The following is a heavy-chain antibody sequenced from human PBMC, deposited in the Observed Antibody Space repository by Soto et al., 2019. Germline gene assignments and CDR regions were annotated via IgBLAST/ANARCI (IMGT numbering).Heavy chain of an antibody. D-gene: IGHD3-22*01. CDR1: GFLLSDTGVG. Sequence: QITLKESGPTLVKPTQTLTLTCTFSGFLLSDTGVGVGWIRQPPGKALEWLALIYWDDDKRYSPSLKTSLTLHKDNYKNQVVLTLTDVDPVDTATYYHAHTNSGYPYPNFDYWRQGTMVTVAS. V-gene: IGHV2-5*02. J-gene: IGHJ4*02. CDR2: IYWDDDK. CDR3: AHTNSGYPYPNFDY.